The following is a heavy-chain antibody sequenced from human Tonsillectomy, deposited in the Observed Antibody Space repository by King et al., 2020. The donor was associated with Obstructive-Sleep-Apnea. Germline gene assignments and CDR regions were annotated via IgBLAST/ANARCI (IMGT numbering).Heavy chain of an antibody. D-gene: IGHD1-7*01. Sequence: QLVQSGAEVKKPGESLKISCKASGYSFSTYWIGWVRQVPGKGLEWMGIISSGDSDTRYSPSFQGQVTLSADKSISIAYLQWSSLKASDTAMYYCARLNWNLGEGWFDPWGQGTLVTVSS. CDR3: ARLNWNLGEGWFDP. CDR1: GYSFSTYW. J-gene: IGHJ5*02. V-gene: IGHV5-51*01. CDR2: ISSGDSDT.